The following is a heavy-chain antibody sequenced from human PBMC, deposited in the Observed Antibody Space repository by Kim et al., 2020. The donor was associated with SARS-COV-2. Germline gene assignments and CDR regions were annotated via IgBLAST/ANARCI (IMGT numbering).Heavy chain of an antibody. J-gene: IGHJ4*02. V-gene: IGHV3-11*03. CDR3: ARCQSEYYYDSSGYYYFDY. Sequence: GRFTISRDNAKNSLYQQMNSLRAEDTAVYYCARCQSEYYYDSSGYYYFDYWGQGTLVTVSS. D-gene: IGHD3-22*01.